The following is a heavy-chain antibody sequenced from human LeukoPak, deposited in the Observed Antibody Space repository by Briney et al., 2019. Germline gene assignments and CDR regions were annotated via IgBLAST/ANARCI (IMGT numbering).Heavy chain of an antibody. CDR3: ARLSETPVYYYSSGYYYLDS. Sequence: ASVKVSCKASGYTFTNYYMHWVRQAPGQGLEWLGIINPSGGDTTYAQNFQGRVTMTRDTSISTAYMELNSLRSEDTAVYYCARLSETPVYYYSSGYYYLDSWGQGTLVTVSS. D-gene: IGHD3-22*01. J-gene: IGHJ4*02. CDR1: GYTFTNYY. V-gene: IGHV1-46*01. CDR2: INPSGGDT.